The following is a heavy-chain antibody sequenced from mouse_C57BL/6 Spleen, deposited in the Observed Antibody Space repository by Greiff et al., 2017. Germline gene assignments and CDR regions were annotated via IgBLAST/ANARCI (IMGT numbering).Heavy chain of an antibody. V-gene: IGHV5-16*01. CDR2: INYDGSST. Sequence: EVKLMESEGGLVQPGSSMKLSCTASGFTFSDYYMAWVRQVPEKGLEWVANINYDGSSTYYLDSLKSRFIISRDNAKNILYLQMSSLKSEDTATYYCARVGYDDYAMDYWGQGTSVTVSS. D-gene: IGHD2-2*01. CDR3: ARVGYDDYAMDY. J-gene: IGHJ4*01. CDR1: GFTFSDYY.